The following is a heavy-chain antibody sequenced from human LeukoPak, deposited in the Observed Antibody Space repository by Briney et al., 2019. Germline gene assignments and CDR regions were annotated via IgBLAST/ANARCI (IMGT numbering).Heavy chain of an antibody. CDR2: INPNSGGT. CDR3: ARGGIMITSGGVIFDLYYFDY. V-gene: IGHV1-2*02. CDR1: GYTFTGYY. D-gene: IGHD3-16*02. J-gene: IGHJ4*02. Sequence: ASVKVSCKASGYTFTGYYMHWVRQAPGQGLEWMGWINPNSGGTNYAQKFQGRVTMTRDTSISTAYMELSRLRSDDTAVYYCARGGIMITSGGVIFDLYYFDYWGQGTLVTVSS.